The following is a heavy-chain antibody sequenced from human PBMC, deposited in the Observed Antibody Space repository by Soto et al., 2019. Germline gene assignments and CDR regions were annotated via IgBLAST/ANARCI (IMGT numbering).Heavy chain of an antibody. CDR2: ISSSSSYT. V-gene: IGHV3-11*06. D-gene: IGHD5-18*01. CDR3: ARSGRGYSYGYMGFDY. CDR1: GFTFSDYY. J-gene: IGHJ4*02. Sequence: QVQLVESGGGLVKPGGSLRLSCAASGFTFSDYYMSWIRQAPGKGLEWVSYISSSSSYTNYADSVKGRFTISRDNAKNSLYLPMNSLRAEDTAVYYCARSGRGYSYGYMGFDYWGQGTLVTVSS.